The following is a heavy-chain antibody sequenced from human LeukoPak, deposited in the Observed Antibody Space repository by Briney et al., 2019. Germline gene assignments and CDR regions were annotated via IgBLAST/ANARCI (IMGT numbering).Heavy chain of an antibody. Sequence: PSETLSLTCTVSGGSISSYYWSWIRQPPGKGLEWIGYIYYSGSTNYNPSLKSRVTISVDTSKNQFSLKLSSVTAADTAVYYCAREATAAGIKYFQHWGQGTLVTVSS. J-gene: IGHJ1*01. CDR2: IYYSGST. CDR3: AREATAAGIKYFQH. CDR1: GGSISSYY. V-gene: IGHV4-59*12. D-gene: IGHD6-13*01.